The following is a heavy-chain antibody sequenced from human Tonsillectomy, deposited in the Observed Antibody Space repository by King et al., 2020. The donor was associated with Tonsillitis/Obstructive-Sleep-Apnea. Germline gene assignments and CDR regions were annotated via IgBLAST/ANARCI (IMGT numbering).Heavy chain of an antibody. CDR1: GGSITTYY. J-gene: IGHJ4*02. D-gene: IGHD2-21*02. V-gene: IGHV4-59*01. Sequence: VQLQESGPGLVKPPETLSLTCTISGGSITTYYWSWIRQPPGKGLEWIGYIHYSGITNYNPSFKSRVAISVDTPKNQFSLKLSSVTAADTALYFFARGHTAFFDSWGPGILVTVSS. CDR2: IHYSGIT. CDR3: ARGHTAFFDS.